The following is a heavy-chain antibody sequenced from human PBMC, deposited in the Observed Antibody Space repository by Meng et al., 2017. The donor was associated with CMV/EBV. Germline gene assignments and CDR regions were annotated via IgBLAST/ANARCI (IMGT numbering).Heavy chain of an antibody. D-gene: IGHD6-6*01. CDR3: ARDSSSSVIEGFDY. V-gene: IGHV4-61*01. CDR1: GGSVSSGSYY. CDR2: IYYSGST. Sequence: SETLSLTCTVSGGSVSSGSYYWSWIRQPPGKGLEWIGYIYYSGSTNYNPSLKSRVTISVDTSKNQFSLKLSSVTAADTAVYYCARDSSSSVIEGFDYWGQGTLVTSPQ. J-gene: IGHJ4*02.